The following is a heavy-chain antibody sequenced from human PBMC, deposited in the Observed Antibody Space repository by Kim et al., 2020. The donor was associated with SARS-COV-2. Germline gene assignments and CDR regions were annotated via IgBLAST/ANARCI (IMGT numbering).Heavy chain of an antibody. Sequence: ASVKVSCKTSGYTFTSYDVHWVRQATGQGPEWMGWINPKSGNTGYAQTLQGRLTLTKNTSISTAYMDLSSLRSEDTAVYYCVRGRSTSGWTDYYWGQEPW. CDR2: INPKSGNT. CDR3: VRGRSTSGWTDYY. V-gene: IGHV1-8*01. D-gene: IGHD6-19*01. J-gene: IGHJ4*01. CDR1: GYTFTSYD.